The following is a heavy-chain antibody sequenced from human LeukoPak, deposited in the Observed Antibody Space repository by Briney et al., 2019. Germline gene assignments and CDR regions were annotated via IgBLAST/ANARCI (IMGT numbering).Heavy chain of an antibody. Sequence: SQTLSLTCAISGDSVSSNSAAWNWIRQSPSRGLEWLGRTYYRSKWYNDYAVSVKSRITINPATSKNQFSLQLNSVTPEDTAVYYCARGKWELLSHYWCFDLWGRGTLVTVSS. D-gene: IGHD1-26*01. CDR3: ARGKWELLSHYWCFDL. CDR2: TYYRSKWYN. CDR1: GDSVSSNSAA. V-gene: IGHV6-1*01. J-gene: IGHJ2*01.